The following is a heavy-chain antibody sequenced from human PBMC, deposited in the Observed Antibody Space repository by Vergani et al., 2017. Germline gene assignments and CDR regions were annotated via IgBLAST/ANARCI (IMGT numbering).Heavy chain of an antibody. V-gene: IGHV4-59*13. Sequence: QVQLGESGPGLVKPSETLSLPCTVSGGSFNTYYWSWIRQSPGKGLEWIGYIYSTGSTNYNPSLNNRVTLSVYTSKHQFSLKLRSVTAADTAVDFCARVLYRVEASTGYRLEGMGIWVQGTTVTISS. CDR3: ARVLYRVEASTGYRLEGMGI. J-gene: IGHJ6*01. D-gene: IGHD3-9*01. CDR1: GGSFNTYY. CDR2: IYSTGST.